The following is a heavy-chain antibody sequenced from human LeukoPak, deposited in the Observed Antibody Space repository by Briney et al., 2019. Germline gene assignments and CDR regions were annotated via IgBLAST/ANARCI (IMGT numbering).Heavy chain of an antibody. CDR1: GYTLTELS. Sequence: ASVKVSCKVSGYTLTELSMHWVRQAPGKGLEWMGGFDPEDGETIYAQKFQGRVTMTEDTSTDTAYMELSSLRSDDTAVYYCVRGEVGYSYGRVDYWGQGTLVTVSS. CDR3: VRGEVGYSYGRVDY. CDR2: FDPEDGET. D-gene: IGHD5-18*01. V-gene: IGHV1-24*01. J-gene: IGHJ4*02.